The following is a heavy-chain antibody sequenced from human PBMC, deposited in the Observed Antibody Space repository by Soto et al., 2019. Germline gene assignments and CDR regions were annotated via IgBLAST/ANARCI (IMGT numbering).Heavy chain of an antibody. J-gene: IGHJ3*02. D-gene: IGHD3-16*01. CDR3: ARDNPWGSKKGAFDM. V-gene: IGHV4-39*02. Sequence: QLQLQESGPGLMKPSQTLSLSCTVSGGSMSSSGDYWAWLRQPPGKGLEWIASINYGGTTYYKSSLRSRATISVDTSKNQFSLQLTSLTAPDTAVYYCARDNPWGSKKGAFDMWGRGTMVTVSS. CDR2: INYGGTT. CDR1: GGSMSSSGDY.